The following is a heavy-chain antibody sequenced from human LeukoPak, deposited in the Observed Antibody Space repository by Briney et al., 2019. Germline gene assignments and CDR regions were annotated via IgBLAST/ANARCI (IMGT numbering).Heavy chain of an antibody. CDR1: GFTFSSYS. CDR3: TRAVAADDFSPGY. V-gene: IGHV3-21*01. D-gene: IGHD3/OR15-3a*01. Sequence: PGGSLRLSCVASGFTFSSYSMNWVRQAPGKRLEWVSCISSTSRYIYYADSVKGRFTISRDNAKNSVYLQMNSLRAEDTAVYYCTRAVAADDFSPGYWGQGTLVTVSS. J-gene: IGHJ4*02. CDR2: ISSTSRYI.